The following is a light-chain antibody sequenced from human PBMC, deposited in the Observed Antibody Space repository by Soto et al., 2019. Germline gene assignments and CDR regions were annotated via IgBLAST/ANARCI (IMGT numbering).Light chain of an antibody. CDR1: SSNIGAGYD. CDR2: GNS. Sequence: QSVLTQPPSVSGAPGQRVTISCTGSSSNIGAGYDVHWYQHLPGTAPKLIIYGNSNRPSGVPDRFSGSNSGTSASLAITGLQAEDEADYYCHSYDSSLSGSVFGGGTKLTVL. V-gene: IGLV1-40*01. J-gene: IGLJ2*01. CDR3: HSYDSSLSGSV.